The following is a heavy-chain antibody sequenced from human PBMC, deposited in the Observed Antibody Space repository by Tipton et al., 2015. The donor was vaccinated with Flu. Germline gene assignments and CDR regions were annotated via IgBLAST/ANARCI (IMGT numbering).Heavy chain of an antibody. J-gene: IGHJ6*02. CDR3: AKGTVAPRPLGKMDV. V-gene: IGHV3-23*01. CDR1: GVNFNTYA. CDR2: IGAGGIST. Sequence: SLRLSCVASGVNFNTYAFNWVRQGPGKGLEWVAIIGAGGISTYYADSVKGRFTISRDRSTNTVYLQMNSLRAEDTAVYYCAKGTVAPRPLGKMDVWGPGTTVNVSS. D-gene: IGHD6-6*01.